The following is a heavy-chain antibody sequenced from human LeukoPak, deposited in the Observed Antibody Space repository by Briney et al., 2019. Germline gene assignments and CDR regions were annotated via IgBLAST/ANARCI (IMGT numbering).Heavy chain of an antibody. V-gene: IGHV3-30*02. D-gene: IGHD3-10*01. CDR1: GFTFSSYG. J-gene: IGHJ4*02. CDR3: AKDRGYYFTT. CDR2: IRYDGSNE. Sequence: GGSLRLSCAASGFTFSSYGMHWVRQAPGKGLEWVSFIRYDGSNEYYADSVRGRFTISRDNSKNTLYLQMNSLRAEDTAVYYCAKDRGYYFTTGAREPWSPSPQ.